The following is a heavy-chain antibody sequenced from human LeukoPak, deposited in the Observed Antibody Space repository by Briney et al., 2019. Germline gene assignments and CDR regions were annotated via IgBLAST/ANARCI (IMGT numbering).Heavy chain of an antibody. Sequence: QGGGSLRLSCAASGFTFSSHWMHWVRQAPGKGLVWVSGISSDGSRPRYADSVNGRFTISRDNAKNTLYPQMNSLRAEDTAVYFCVRDGQGSTPLDYWGQGTLVTVSS. CDR1: GFTFSSHW. D-gene: IGHD1-26*01. CDR3: VRDGQGSTPLDY. J-gene: IGHJ4*02. V-gene: IGHV3-74*01. CDR2: ISSDGSRP.